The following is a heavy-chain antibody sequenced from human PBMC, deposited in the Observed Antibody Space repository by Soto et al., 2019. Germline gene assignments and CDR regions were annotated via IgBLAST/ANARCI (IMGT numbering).Heavy chain of an antibody. J-gene: IGHJ4*02. CDR2: ISSSGGIK. Sequence: QVQLVESGGGLVKPGGSLRLSCVASGITFGDYYMTWVRQAPGKGLEWLSYISSSGGIKYYADSVKGRFTISRDNGKNALYLQMIILRVDDTAVYYCARVHHEQMSVVWWGQGTLVTVSS. D-gene: IGHD2-21*01. CDR3: ARVHHEQMSVVW. V-gene: IGHV3-11*01. CDR1: GITFGDYY.